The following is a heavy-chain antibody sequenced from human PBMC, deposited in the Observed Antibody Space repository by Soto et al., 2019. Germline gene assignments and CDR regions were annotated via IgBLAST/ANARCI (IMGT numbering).Heavy chain of an antibody. CDR2: ISYDGSLK. V-gene: IGHV3-30*18. Sequence: QVHLVESGGGVVQPGRSLRLSCTASGFTFSSYGMSWVRQAPGTGLEWMTIISYDGSLKYYADSVKGRFTVSGDNSKNPLYLQKNSLRADDTAVYYCAKEIKPVSSPWDFDYWGQGTLVTVSS. CDR3: AKEIKPVSSPWDFDY. D-gene: IGHD1-26*01. CDR1: GFTFSSYG. J-gene: IGHJ4*02.